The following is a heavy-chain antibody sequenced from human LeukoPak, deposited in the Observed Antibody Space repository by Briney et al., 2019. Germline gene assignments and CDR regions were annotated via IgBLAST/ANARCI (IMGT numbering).Heavy chain of an antibody. V-gene: IGHV3-23*01. Sequence: GGSLRLSCAASGFTFSSYAMSWVRQAPGKGLEWVSAISGSGGSTYYADSVKGRFTISRDTSKNTLYLEMNSLRAEDTAVYYCATYGLLYNSGWTPMDYWGQGTLVTVSS. D-gene: IGHD6-19*01. CDR2: ISGSGGST. J-gene: IGHJ4*02. CDR3: ATYGLLYNSGWTPMDY. CDR1: GFTFSSYA.